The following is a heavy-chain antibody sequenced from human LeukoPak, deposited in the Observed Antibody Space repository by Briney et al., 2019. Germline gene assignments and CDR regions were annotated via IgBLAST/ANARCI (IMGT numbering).Heavy chain of an antibody. J-gene: IGHJ4*02. CDR3: ARPIRIAVAGPPGY. CDR1: GYTFTSYA. V-gene: IGHV7-4-1*02. Sequence: ASVKVSCKASGYTFTSYAMNWVRQAPGQGLEWVGWINTNTGNPTYAQGFTGRFVFSLDTSVSTAYLQISSLKAEDTAVYYCARPIRIAVAGPPGYWGQGTLVTVSS. D-gene: IGHD6-19*01. CDR2: INTNTGNP.